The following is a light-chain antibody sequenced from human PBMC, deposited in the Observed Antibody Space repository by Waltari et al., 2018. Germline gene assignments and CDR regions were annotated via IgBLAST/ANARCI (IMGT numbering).Light chain of an antibody. Sequence: DIVMTQSPDSLAVSLGERATINCKSSQSVLYSSDNKNYLSWYQQKPGQPPALLIYWASTRESVVPDRFSGSGSGTHFTLTISSLQAEDVAVYYCQQYYSTPWTFGQGTKVEIK. V-gene: IGKV4-1*01. CDR1: QSVLYSSDNKNY. J-gene: IGKJ1*01. CDR2: WAS. CDR3: QQYYSTPWT.